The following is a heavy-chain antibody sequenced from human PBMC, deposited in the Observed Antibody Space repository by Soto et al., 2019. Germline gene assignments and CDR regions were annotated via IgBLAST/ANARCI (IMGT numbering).Heavy chain of an antibody. CDR2: INPHSGAT. CDR3: VRANALGFSNWFDP. Sequence: ASVKVSCKASGYMFSANYIRWVRQAPGQGLEWLGWINPHSGATNYAQKFLGRVTMSADTSASTAYMDLARLKSDDTAVYYCVRANALGFSNWFDPWGRGTLVIVSS. V-gene: IGHV1-2*02. D-gene: IGHD3-10*01. CDR1: GYMFSANY. J-gene: IGHJ5*02.